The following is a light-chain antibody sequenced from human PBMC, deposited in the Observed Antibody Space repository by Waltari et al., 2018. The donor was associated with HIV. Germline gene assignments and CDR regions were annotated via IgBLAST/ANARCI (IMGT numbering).Light chain of an antibody. V-gene: IGKV1-17*01. Sequence: DIQMTQSPSFLSASVGDRVTITCRASQDIRNELGWYQQKPGKAPKRLIYGASSLQSGVPSRLSGSGSGTEFTLTISSLQPEDFATYSCLQYNSYPWTFGQGTKVEIK. CDR3: LQYNSYPWT. CDR1: QDIRNE. J-gene: IGKJ1*01. CDR2: GAS.